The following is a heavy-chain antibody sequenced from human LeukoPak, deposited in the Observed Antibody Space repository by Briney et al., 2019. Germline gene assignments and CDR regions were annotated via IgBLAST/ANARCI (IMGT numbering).Heavy chain of an antibody. V-gene: IGHV1-69*05. CDR1: GGTFSSYA. CDR2: IIPIFGTA. J-gene: IGHJ4*02. CDR3: ASPFYYGSGFDY. Sequence: SVKVSCNASGGTFSSYAISWVRQAPGQGLEWMGGIIPIFGTANYAQKFQGRVTITTDESTSTAYMELSSLRSEDTAVYYCASPFYYGSGFDYWGQGTLVTVSS. D-gene: IGHD3-22*01.